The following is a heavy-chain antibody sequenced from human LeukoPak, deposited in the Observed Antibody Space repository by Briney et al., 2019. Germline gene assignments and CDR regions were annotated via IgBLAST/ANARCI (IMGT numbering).Heavy chain of an antibody. CDR3: ARASRYYDILTGYLPVSGMDV. CDR1: GFTFSSYE. V-gene: IGHV3-48*03. CDR2: ISSSGSTI. Sequence: GGSLRLSCAASGFTFSSYEMNWVRQAPGKGLEWVSYISSSGSTIYYADSVKGRFTISRDNAKNSLYLQMNSLRAEGTAVYYCARASRYYDILTGYLPVSGMDVWGKGTTVTVSS. J-gene: IGHJ6*04. D-gene: IGHD3-9*01.